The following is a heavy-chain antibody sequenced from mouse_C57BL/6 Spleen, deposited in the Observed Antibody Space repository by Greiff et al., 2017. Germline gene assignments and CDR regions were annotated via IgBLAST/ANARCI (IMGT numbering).Heavy chain of an antibody. V-gene: IGHV3-6*01. CDR3: ARGSHGGYYAMDY. Sequence: EVKLVESGPGLVKPSQSLSLTCSVTGYSITSGYYWNWIRQFPGNKLEWMGYISYDGSNNYNPSLKNRISITRDTSKNQFFLKLNSVTTEDTATYYCARGSHGGYYAMDYWGQGTSVTVSS. CDR1: GYSITSGYY. J-gene: IGHJ4*01. CDR2: ISYDGSN.